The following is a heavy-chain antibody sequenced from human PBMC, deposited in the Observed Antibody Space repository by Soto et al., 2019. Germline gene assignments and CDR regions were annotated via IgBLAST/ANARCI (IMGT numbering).Heavy chain of an antibody. CDR3: ARDRVDIVVVPAAHSYYYYGMDV. Sequence: GASVKVSCKASGGTFSSYAISWVRQAPGQGLEWMGGIIPIFGTANYAQKFQGRVTITADESTSTAYMELSSLRSEDTAVYYCARDRVDIVVVPAAHSYYYYGMDVWGQGTTVTVSS. J-gene: IGHJ6*02. CDR2: IIPIFGTA. D-gene: IGHD2-2*01. V-gene: IGHV1-69*13. CDR1: GGTFSSYA.